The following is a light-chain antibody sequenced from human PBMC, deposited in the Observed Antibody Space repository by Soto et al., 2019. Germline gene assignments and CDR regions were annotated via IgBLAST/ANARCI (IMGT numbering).Light chain of an antibody. CDR1: QSISNY. CDR3: QQTYSSPWT. CDR2: AAS. J-gene: IGKJ1*01. V-gene: IGKV1-39*01. Sequence: DIQMTQSPSSLSASVGDRVTITCRASQSISNYLNWYQQKPGQAPKLLIHAASSLQSGVPSRFSGSRSGTDLTLTISSLQPEDFETYYCQQTYSSPWTFGQGTKVEIK.